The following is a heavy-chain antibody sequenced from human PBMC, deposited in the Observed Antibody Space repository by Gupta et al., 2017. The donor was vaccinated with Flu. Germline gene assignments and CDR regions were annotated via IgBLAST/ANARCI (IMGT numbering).Heavy chain of an antibody. CDR3: ARVKDSSGYERNDAFDI. D-gene: IGHD3-22*01. CDR1: GGSFSGYY. Sequence: QVQLQQWGAGLLKPSETLSLTCAVYGGSFSGYYWSWIRQPPGKGLEWIGEINHSGSTNYNPSLKSRVTISVDTSKNQFSLKLSSVTAADTAVYYCARVKDSSGYERNDAFDIWGQGTMGTVSS. V-gene: IGHV4-34*01. J-gene: IGHJ3*02. CDR2: INHSGST.